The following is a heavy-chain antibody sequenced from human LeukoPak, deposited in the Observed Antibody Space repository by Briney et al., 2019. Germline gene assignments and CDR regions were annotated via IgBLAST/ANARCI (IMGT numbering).Heavy chain of an antibody. CDR1: GDSVSGNSAT. D-gene: IGHD3-3*01. Sequence: SQTLSLTCAISGDSVSGNSATWNWIRQSPSRGLEWLGRTYYRSKWYSDYAVSVKSRVTINPDTSKNQFSLQLNSVTPEDTAVYFCARGFSTIRAFDIWGQGTMVTVSS. CDR2: TYYRSKWYS. CDR3: ARGFSTIRAFDI. V-gene: IGHV6-1*01. J-gene: IGHJ3*02.